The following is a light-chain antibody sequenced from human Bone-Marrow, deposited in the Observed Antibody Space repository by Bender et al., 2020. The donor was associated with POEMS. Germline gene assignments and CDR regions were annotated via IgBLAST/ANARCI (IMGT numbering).Light chain of an antibody. J-gene: IGLJ2*01. CDR3: STYAGNVV. CDR1: SSDVGGYEF. CDR2: EVN. Sequence: QSALTQPASVSGSPGQSLTISCTGTSSDVGGYEFVSWYQQYPGKAPKVIIYEVNNRASGVSNRFSGSKSGFTASLTISGLQAEDEAIYYCSTYAGNVVFGGGTKLNVL. V-gene: IGLV2-14*01.